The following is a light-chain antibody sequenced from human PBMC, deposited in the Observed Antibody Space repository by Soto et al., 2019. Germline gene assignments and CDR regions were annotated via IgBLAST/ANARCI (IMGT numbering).Light chain of an antibody. V-gene: IGKV1-5*01. J-gene: IGKJ1*01. Sequence: DIQMTQSPSTLSATAGDRVTITCRASQSISSWLAWYQQKPGKAPKLLIYDASSLESGVPSRFSGSGSGTEFTLTISSLQTDEFATYYCQQYNSYSQTFGQGTKVDIK. CDR2: DAS. CDR3: QQYNSYSQT. CDR1: QSISSW.